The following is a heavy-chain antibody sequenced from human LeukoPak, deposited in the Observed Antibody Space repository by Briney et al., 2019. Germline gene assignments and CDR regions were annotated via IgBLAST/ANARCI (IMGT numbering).Heavy chain of an antibody. CDR3: ARQWLDDAFDI. Sequence: GGSLRLSCAASGFTFSSYWMSWVRQAPGKGLEWVANIKQEGSEKYYVDSVKGRFTISRDNAKNSLYVQMKSLRAEDTAVYYCARQWLDDAFDIWGQGTMVTVSS. V-gene: IGHV3-7*03. D-gene: IGHD6-19*01. CDR2: IKQEGSEK. J-gene: IGHJ3*02. CDR1: GFTFSSYW.